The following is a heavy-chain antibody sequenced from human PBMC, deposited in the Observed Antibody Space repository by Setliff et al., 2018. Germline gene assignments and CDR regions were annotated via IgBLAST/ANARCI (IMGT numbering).Heavy chain of an antibody. CDR3: ARGGYYYDSSGYYQASYYYYYGMDV. D-gene: IGHD3-22*01. CDR1: GGSISSGSYY. Sequence: SETLSLTCTVSGGSISSGSYYWSWIRQPAGKGLEWIGRIYTSGSTNYNPSLKSRVTISVDTSKNQFSLKLSSVTAADTAVYYCARGGYYYDSSGYYQASYYYYYGMDVWGQGTTVTRLL. CDR2: IYTSGST. V-gene: IGHV4-61*02. J-gene: IGHJ6*02.